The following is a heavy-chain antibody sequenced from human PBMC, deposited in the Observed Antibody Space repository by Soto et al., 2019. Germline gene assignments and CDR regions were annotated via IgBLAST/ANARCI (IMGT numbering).Heavy chain of an antibody. J-gene: IGHJ4*02. CDR2: IYYSGST. CDR3: ARRRLRLGELSLYPDFDY. Sequence: PSETLCLTCTVSGGSISSYYWSWIRQPPGKGLEWIGYIYYSGSTNYNPSLKSRVTISVDTSKNQFSLKLSSVTAADTAVYYCARRRLRLGELSLYPDFDYWGQGTLVTVS. D-gene: IGHD3-16*02. V-gene: IGHV4-59*01. CDR1: GGSISSYY.